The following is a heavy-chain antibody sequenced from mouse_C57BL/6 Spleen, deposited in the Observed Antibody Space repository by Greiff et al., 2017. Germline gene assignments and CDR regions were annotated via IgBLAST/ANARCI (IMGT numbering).Heavy chain of an antibody. V-gene: IGHV7-3*01. CDR3: ARLGWDLAWFAY. Sequence: EVQVVESGGGLVQPGGSLSLSCAASGFTFTDYYMSWVRQPPGKALEWLGFIRHKATGYTTEYSASVKGRFNISRDNCQSILYLQMNAMRAEDSATYYGARLGWDLAWFAYWGQGTLVTVSA. CDR1: GFTFTDYY. J-gene: IGHJ3*01. CDR2: IRHKATGYTT. D-gene: IGHD4-1*01.